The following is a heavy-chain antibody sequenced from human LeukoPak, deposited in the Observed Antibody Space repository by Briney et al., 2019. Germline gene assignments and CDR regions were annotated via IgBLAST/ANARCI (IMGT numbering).Heavy chain of an antibody. V-gene: IGHV1-2*06. CDR1: GYTFTGYY. CDR3: TTFGSGSFDY. Sequence: ASVKVSCKASGYTFTGYYMHWVRQAPGQGLEWMGRINPNSGGTNYAQKFQGRVTMTRDTSISTAYMGLSRLRSDDTAVYYCTTFGSGSFDYWGQGTLVTVSS. D-gene: IGHD3-10*01. CDR2: INPNSGGT. J-gene: IGHJ4*02.